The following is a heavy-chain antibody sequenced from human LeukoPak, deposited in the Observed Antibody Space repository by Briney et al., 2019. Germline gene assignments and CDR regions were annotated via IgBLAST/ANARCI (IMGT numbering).Heavy chain of an antibody. J-gene: IGHJ6*02. CDR1: GYTFTSYD. CDR2: MSPASGNT. CDR3: ARECSWSRKIYYYYGMDV. V-gene: IGHV1-8*01. Sequence: GASVKVSCKASGYTFTSYDLNWVRRATGQGLEWMGWMSPASGNTGYAQEFQGRVTITRDTSASTAYMELSSLRSEDTAVYYCARECSWSRKIYYYYGMDVWGQGTTVTVSS. D-gene: IGHD6-13*01.